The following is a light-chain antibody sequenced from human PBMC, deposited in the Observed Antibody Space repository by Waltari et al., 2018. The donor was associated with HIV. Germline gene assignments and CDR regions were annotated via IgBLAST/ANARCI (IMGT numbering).Light chain of an antibody. CDR3: QQYNNWPPLT. J-gene: IGKJ4*01. Sequence: EVVMTQSPATLSVSPGERATLSCRASQSVSSNLAWYQQKPGQAPRLLIYDVSTRATGIPARFSGGGSGTEFTLTISSLQSEDFAVYYCQQYNNWPPLTFGGGTKVEIK. CDR1: QSVSSN. V-gene: IGKV3-15*01. CDR2: DVS.